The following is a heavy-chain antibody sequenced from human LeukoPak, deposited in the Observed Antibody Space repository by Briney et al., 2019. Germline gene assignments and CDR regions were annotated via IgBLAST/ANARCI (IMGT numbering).Heavy chain of an antibody. CDR1: GFTFSSYW. D-gene: IGHD3-3*02. J-gene: IGHJ4*02. V-gene: IGHV3-7*01. Sequence: PGGSLRLSCAASGFTFSSYWMTWVRQAPGKGLEWVASIKQGGNEKYYVDSVKGRFTISRDNARNSLYQQMSSLRADDTAVYYCARDGAFRIYDYWGQGTLVTVSS. CDR2: IKQGGNEK. CDR3: ARDGAFRIYDY.